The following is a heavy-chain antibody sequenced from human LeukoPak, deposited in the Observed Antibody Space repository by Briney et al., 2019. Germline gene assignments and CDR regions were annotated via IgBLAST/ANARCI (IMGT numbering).Heavy chain of an antibody. CDR3: AKGARYYDSSGEIDY. CDR2: LSGSGGST. CDR1: GFTLSSYA. J-gene: IGHJ4*02. Sequence: QAGGSLRLSCAASGFTLSSYAMSWARQPPGKGLEWVSALSGSGGSTYYAGSVKGRFTISRDNSKNTLYLQMNSLRAEDTAVYYCAKGARYYDSSGEIDYWGQGTLVTVSS. D-gene: IGHD3-22*01. V-gene: IGHV3-23*01.